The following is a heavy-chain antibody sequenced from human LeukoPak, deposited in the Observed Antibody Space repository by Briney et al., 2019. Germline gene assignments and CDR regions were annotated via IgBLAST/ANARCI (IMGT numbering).Heavy chain of an antibody. V-gene: IGHV4-59*01. D-gene: IGHD1-14*01. CDR1: GGSISSYS. CDR2: IYYSGST. Sequence: KPSETLSLTCTVSGGSISSYSWSWIRQPPGKGLEWIGYIYYSGSTNYNPSLKSRVTISVDTSKNQFSLKLSSVTAADTAVYYCARYRSAFDYWGQGTLVTVSS. J-gene: IGHJ4*02. CDR3: ARYRSAFDY.